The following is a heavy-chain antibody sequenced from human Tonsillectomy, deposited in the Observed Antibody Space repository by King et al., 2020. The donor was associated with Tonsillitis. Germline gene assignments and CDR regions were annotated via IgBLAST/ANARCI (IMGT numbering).Heavy chain of an antibody. J-gene: IGHJ4*02. Sequence: QLVQSGAEVKKPGASVKVSCKTSGYTFSNHGLTWVRQAPGQGLEWMGCISGYNGKTNYAQKFQGKVTMTTNTSTSTAYMELRRLRYCDTAGFYCARGFYDDRRGDSLHSFDYWGPGTLVTVSS. CDR3: ARGFYDDRRGDSLHSFDY. CDR1: GYTFSNHG. D-gene: IGHD3-22*01. V-gene: IGHV1-18*04. CDR2: ISGYNGKT.